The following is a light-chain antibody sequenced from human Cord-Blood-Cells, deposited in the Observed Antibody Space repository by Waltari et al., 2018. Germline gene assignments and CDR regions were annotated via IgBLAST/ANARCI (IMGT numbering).Light chain of an antibody. CDR1: SSVVGGYNY. Sequence: QSALTQPASVSGSPGQSINISCTGTSSVVGGYNYVSWYQQHPGKAPKLMIYDVSNRPSGVSNRFSGSKSGNTASLTISGLQAEDESDYYCSSYTSSSTYVFGTGTKVTVL. CDR3: SSYTSSSTYV. CDR2: DVS. J-gene: IGLJ1*01. V-gene: IGLV2-14*01.